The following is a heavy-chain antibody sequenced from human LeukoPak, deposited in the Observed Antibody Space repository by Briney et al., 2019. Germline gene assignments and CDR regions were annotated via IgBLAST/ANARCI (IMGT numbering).Heavy chain of an antibody. CDR3: ARHSSGYDYMDYYYMDV. Sequence: ASVKVSCKASGYTFTSYGISWVRQAPGQGLEWMGWISAYNGNTNYAQKLQGRVTMTTDTSTSTAYMELRSLRSDDTAVYYCARHSSGYDYMDYYYMDVWGKGTTVTISS. D-gene: IGHD5-12*01. CDR1: GYTFTSYG. V-gene: IGHV1-18*01. J-gene: IGHJ6*03. CDR2: ISAYNGNT.